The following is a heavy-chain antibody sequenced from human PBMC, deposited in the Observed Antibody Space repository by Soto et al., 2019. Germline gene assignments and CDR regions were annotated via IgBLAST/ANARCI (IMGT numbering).Heavy chain of an antibody. J-gene: IGHJ3*02. V-gene: IGHV2-70*04. D-gene: IGHD5-12*01. Sequence: ESGPTLVNPTQTLTLTCTFSGFSLSTSGMRVSWIRQPPGKALEWLARIDWDDDKFYSTSMKTRLTISKDTSKNQVVLTMTNMDPVDTATYYCARAYSAYDFSAFDIWGQGTMVTVSS. CDR2: IDWDDDK. CDR3: ARAYSAYDFSAFDI. CDR1: GFSLSTSGMR.